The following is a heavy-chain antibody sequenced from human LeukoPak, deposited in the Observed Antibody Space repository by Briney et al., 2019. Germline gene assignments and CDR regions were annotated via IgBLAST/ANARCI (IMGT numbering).Heavy chain of an antibody. CDR2: INPNSGGT. V-gene: IGHV1-2*02. CDR1: GYTFTSYG. D-gene: IGHD3-16*02. J-gene: IGHJ4*02. Sequence: ASVKVSCKASGYTFTSYGISWVRQAPGQGLEWMGWINPNSGGTNYAQKFQGRVTMTRDTSISTAYMELSRLRSDDTAVYYCARDWLEDYVWGSYRSYIFDYWGQGTLVTVSS. CDR3: ARDWLEDYVWGSYRSYIFDY.